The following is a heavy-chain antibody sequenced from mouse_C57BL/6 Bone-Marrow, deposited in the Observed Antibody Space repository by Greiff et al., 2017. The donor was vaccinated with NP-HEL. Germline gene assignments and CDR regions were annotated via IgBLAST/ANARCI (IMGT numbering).Heavy chain of an antibody. CDR3: ARQGYGSGVLY. V-gene: IGHV5-6*02. D-gene: IGHD1-1*01. CDR2: ISSGGSYT. Sequence: DVKLVESGGDLVKPGGSLKLSCAASGFTFSSYGMSWVRQTPDKRLEWVATISSGGSYTYYPDSVKGRFTISRDNAKNTLYLQMSSLKSEDTAMYYCARQGYGSGVLYWGQGTTLTVSS. J-gene: IGHJ2*01. CDR1: GFTFSSYG.